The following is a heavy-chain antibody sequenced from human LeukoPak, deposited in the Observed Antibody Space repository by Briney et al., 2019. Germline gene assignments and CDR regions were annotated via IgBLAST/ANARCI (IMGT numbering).Heavy chain of an antibody. CDR2: IYYSGST. CDR3: ARLLGRWLRPGQYQAARFDY. CDR1: GGSISSSSYY. J-gene: IGHJ4*02. Sequence: SETLSLTCTVSGGSISSSSYYWGWIRQPPGKGLEWIGSIYYSGSTYYNPSLKSRVTISVDTSKNQFSLKLSSVTAADTAVYYCARLLGRWLRPGQYQAARFDYWGQGTLVTVSS. D-gene: IGHD5-12*01. V-gene: IGHV4-39*01.